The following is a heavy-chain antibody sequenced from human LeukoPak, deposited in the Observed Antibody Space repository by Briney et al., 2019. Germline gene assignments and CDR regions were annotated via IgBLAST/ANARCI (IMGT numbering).Heavy chain of an antibody. CDR2: ISWNSGSI. CDR1: GFTFDDYA. V-gene: IGHV3-9*01. J-gene: IGHJ4*02. Sequence: PGGSLRLSCAASGFTFDDYAMHWVRQAPGKGLEWVSGISWNSGSIGYADSVKGRFTISRDNAKNSLYLQMNSLRAEDTALYYCAKAGDGYNHYYFDYWGQGTLVTVSS. D-gene: IGHD5-24*01. CDR3: AKAGDGYNHYYFDY.